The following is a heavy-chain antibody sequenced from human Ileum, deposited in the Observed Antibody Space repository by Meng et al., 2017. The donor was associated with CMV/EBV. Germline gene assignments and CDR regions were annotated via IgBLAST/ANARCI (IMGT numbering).Heavy chain of an antibody. CDR3: ARSLYYSSYYFDY. J-gene: IGHJ4*02. CDR2: IYWDEDK. V-gene: IGHV2-5*02. CDR1: GFSFSTRGVG. D-gene: IGHD3-16*01. Sequence: QIPLKELCPMLVKPTQTLTLTCTFSGFSFSTRGVGVGWIRQPPGKALEWLALIYWDEDKGYSPSLKRRLTITKDTSKNQVVLTMTNVDPVDTATYFCARSLYYSSYYFDYWGQGTLVTVSS.